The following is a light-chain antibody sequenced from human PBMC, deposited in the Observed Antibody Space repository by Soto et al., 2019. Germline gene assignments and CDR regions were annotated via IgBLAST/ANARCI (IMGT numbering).Light chain of an antibody. CDR3: QQLNTYPRT. CDR2: AAS. CDR1: QGISSS. V-gene: IGKV1-9*01. Sequence: IQLTQSPSSLSASVGDRVTITCRASQGISSSLAWYQQNPGKAPKLLIYAASTLQSGVPSRFSGSVAGIDFTLTNSSLQPEDFATYYGQQLNTYPRTLGQGTKLEIK. J-gene: IGKJ1*01.